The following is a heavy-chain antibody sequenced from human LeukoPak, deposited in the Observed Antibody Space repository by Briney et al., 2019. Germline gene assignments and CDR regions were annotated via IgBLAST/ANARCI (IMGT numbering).Heavy chain of an antibody. V-gene: IGHV3-74*01. CDR3: LRDLNWSLDQ. CDR1: GFTFSNYM. D-gene: IGHD1-20*01. CDR2: IKSDGITI. Sequence: PGGPLRLSCAASGFTFSNYMMHWVRQAPGKGLVWVSRIKSDGITITYAGSVKGRFTISRDNAKNTLYLQMNSLRAEDTAVYYCLRDLNWSLDQWGQGTLVTVSS. J-gene: IGHJ4*02.